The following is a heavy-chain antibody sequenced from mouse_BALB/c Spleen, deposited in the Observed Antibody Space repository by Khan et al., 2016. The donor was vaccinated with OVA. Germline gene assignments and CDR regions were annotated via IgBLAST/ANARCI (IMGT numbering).Heavy chain of an antibody. D-gene: IGHD2-10*01. CDR3: ARAYYGNYREAMDY. V-gene: IGHV2-6-7*01. CDR1: GFSLTGYG. CDR2: IWGDGST. J-gene: IGHJ4*01. Sequence: QVQLKESGPGLVAPSQSLSITCTVSGFSLTGYGVNWVRQPPGKGLEWLGMIWGDGSTDYNSGLKSRLSISKDKSKSQVFLKMNSLQTDDTASYYCARAYYGNYREAMDYWGQGASVTVSS.